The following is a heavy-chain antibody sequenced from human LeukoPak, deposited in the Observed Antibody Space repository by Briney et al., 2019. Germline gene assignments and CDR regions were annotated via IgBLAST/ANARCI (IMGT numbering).Heavy chain of an antibody. D-gene: IGHD1-26*01. J-gene: IGHJ4*02. CDR1: GSSFTTSW. CDR2: IDPSDSYT. V-gene: IGHV5-10-1*01. Sequence: GKSLKISCKASGSSFTTSWISWGRQTPGKGLEWLGRIDPSDSYTNYSPSFQGHVTISADKSISTAYLQWNTLKASDTAMYYCARSAVVGATADYWGQGTLVTVSS. CDR3: ARSAVVGATADY.